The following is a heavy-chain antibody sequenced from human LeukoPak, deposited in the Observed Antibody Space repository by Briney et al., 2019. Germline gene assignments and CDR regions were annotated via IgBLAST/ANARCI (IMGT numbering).Heavy chain of an antibody. V-gene: IGHV3-9*01. CDR2: ISWNSGSI. CDR3: AKDIDPFNWNYSPFDY. Sequence: QPGGSLRLSCAASGFTFSSYRMNWVRQAPGKGLEWVSGISWNSGSIGYADSVKGRFTISRDNAKNSLYLQMNSLRAEDTALYYCAKDIDPFNWNYSPFDYWGQGTLVTVSS. D-gene: IGHD1-7*01. J-gene: IGHJ4*02. CDR1: GFTFSSYR.